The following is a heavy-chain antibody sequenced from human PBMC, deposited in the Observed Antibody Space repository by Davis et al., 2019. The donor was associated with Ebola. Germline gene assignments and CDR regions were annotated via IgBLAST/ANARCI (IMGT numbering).Heavy chain of an antibody. CDR3: ARGRRIRDGYNYGYFDY. CDR1: GDSITNQY. CDR2: IYGSGST. Sequence: PSETLSLTCTVSGDSITNQYWSWIRQPAGQGLEWIGRIYGSGSTNYNPSLKSRVTMSVDTSKNQFSLKLSSVTAADTAVYYCARGRRIRDGYNYGYFDYWGQGTLVTVSS. D-gene: IGHD5-24*01. V-gene: IGHV4-4*07. J-gene: IGHJ4*02.